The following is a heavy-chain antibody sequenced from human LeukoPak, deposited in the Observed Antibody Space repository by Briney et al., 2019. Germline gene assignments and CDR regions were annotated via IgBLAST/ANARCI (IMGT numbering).Heavy chain of an antibody. J-gene: IGHJ5*02. CDR1: GFTFSSYA. V-gene: IGHV3-23*01. Sequence: GGSLRLSCAASGFTFSSYAMSWVRQAPGKGLEWVSAISGSGGSTYYADSVKGRFTISRDNSKNTLYLQMNSLRAEDTAVYYCAKDLSGGYSYVSDWFDPWGQGTLVTVPS. CDR3: AKDLSGGYSYVSDWFDP. CDR2: ISGSGGST. D-gene: IGHD5-18*01.